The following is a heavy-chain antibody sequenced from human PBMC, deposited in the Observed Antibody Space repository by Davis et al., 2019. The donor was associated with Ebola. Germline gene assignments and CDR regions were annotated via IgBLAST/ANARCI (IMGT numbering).Heavy chain of an antibody. J-gene: IGHJ4*02. Sequence: GESLKISCAASGFTFSSYSMNWVRQAPGKGLEWVSYISSSSSTIYYADSVKGRFTISRDNAKNSLYLQMNSLRDEDTAVYYCARAWSGGIDYWGQGTLVTVSS. CDR1: GFTFSSYS. D-gene: IGHD3-3*01. CDR2: ISSSSSTI. CDR3: ARAWSGGIDY. V-gene: IGHV3-48*02.